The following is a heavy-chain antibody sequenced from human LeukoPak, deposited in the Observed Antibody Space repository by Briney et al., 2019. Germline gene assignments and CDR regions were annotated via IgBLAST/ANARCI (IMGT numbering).Heavy chain of an antibody. D-gene: IGHD3-10*01. CDR2: ISAYNGNT. Sequence: GASVKVSCKASDTFTSCGISWVRQAPGQGLEWMGWISAYNGNTNYAQKLQGRVTMTTDTSTSTAYMELRSLRSDDAAVYYCARDYYGSGSYFSIDYWGQGTLVTVSS. V-gene: IGHV1-18*04. CDR3: ARDYYGSGSYFSIDY. J-gene: IGHJ4*02. CDR1: DTFTSCG.